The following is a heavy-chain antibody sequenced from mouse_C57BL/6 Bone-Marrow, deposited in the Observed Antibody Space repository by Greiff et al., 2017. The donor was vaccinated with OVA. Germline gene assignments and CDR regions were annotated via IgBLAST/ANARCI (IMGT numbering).Heavy chain of an antibody. Sequence: QVQLQQSGAELAKPGASVKLPCKASGYTFTSYWMHRVKQRPGQGLEWIGYINPSSGYTKYNQKFKDKATLTAEKSSITAYMQLSSLTYEDSAVYYCARDYEVPRCAYWGQGTLVTVSA. D-gene: IGHD2-4*01. J-gene: IGHJ3*01. CDR2: INPSSGYT. CDR1: GYTFTSYW. CDR3: ARDYEVPRCAY. V-gene: IGHV1-7*01.